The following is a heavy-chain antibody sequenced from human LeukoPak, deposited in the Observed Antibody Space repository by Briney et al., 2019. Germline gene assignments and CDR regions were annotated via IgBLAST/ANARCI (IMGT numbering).Heavy chain of an antibody. V-gene: IGHV1-18*04. CDR1: GYTFTSYG. D-gene: IGHD6-19*01. Sequence: ASVKVSCKASGYTFTSYGISWVRQAPGQGLEWRGWISAYVGNTNYAQKFQGRVTVTTDTSTSTAYMEVRSLRSDDTAVYYCARSDPTVAGTYWGQGTLVTVSS. J-gene: IGHJ4*02. CDR2: ISAYVGNT. CDR3: ARSDPTVAGTY.